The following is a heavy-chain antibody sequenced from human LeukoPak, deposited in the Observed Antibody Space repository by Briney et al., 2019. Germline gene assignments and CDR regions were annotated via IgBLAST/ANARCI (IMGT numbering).Heavy chain of an antibody. CDR1: GFTFSSYG. Sequence: PGGSLRLSCAASGFTFSSYGMQGGRQAPGKGVEWGAVIWYDGSNKYYADSVKGRFTISRDNSKNTLYLQMNSLRAEDTAVYYCARDRSVTTSYYFDYWGQGTLVTVSS. CDR3: ARDRSVTTSYYFDY. CDR2: IWYDGSNK. J-gene: IGHJ4*02. D-gene: IGHD4-17*01. V-gene: IGHV3-33*01.